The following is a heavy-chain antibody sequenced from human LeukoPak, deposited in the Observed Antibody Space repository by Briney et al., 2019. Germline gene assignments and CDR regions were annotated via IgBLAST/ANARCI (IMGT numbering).Heavy chain of an antibody. CDR1: GGSFSGYY. D-gene: IGHD6-19*01. J-gene: IGHJ4*02. V-gene: IGHV4-34*01. CDR2: INHSGST. CDR3: ARPGIAVAGYFDY. Sequence: SETLSLTCAVYGGSFSGYYWSWIRQPPGKGLEWIGEINHSGSTNYNPSLKSRVTISVDTSKNQFSLKLSSVTAADTAVYYCARPGIAVAGYFDYWGQGTLVTVSS.